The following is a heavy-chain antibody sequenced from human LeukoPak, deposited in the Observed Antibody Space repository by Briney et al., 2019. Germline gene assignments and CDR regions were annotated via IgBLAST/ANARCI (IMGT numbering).Heavy chain of an antibody. J-gene: IGHJ6*02. CDR2: ISWNSGSI. CDR3: AKDILAAAGRSYYYYGMDV. D-gene: IGHD6-13*01. V-gene: IGHV3-9*01. CDR1: GFTFDDYA. Sequence: PGRSLRLSCAASGFTFDDYAMHWVRQAPGKGLEWVSGISWNSGSIGYADSVKGRFTISRDNAKNSLYLKMNSLRAEDTALYYCAKDILAAAGRSYYYYGMDVWGQGTTVTVSS.